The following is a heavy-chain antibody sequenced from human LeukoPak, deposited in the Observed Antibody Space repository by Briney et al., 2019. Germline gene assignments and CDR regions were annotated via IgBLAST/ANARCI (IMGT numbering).Heavy chain of an antibody. V-gene: IGHV4-59*08. Sequence: NPSETLSLTCTVSGGSISSYYWSWIRQPPGKGLEWIGYIYYSGSTYYNPSLKSRVTISVDTSKNQFSLKLSSVTAADTAVYYCASNFWSGYYVLDYWGQGTLVTVSS. CDR1: GGSISSYY. J-gene: IGHJ4*02. CDR3: ASNFWSGYYVLDY. D-gene: IGHD3-3*01. CDR2: IYYSGST.